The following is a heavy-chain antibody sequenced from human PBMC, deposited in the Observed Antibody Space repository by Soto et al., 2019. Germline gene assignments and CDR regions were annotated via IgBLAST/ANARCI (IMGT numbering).Heavy chain of an antibody. CDR2: MNPNSGNP. V-gene: IGHV1-8*01. J-gene: IGHJ3*02. CDR1: GYTFTSYD. D-gene: IGHD3-3*01. Sequence: ASVKVSCKASGYTFTSYDINWVRQATGQGLEWMGWMNPNSGNPGYAQKFQGRVTMTRNTSISTAYMELSSLRSEDTAVYYCARGRYYDFWSGYYTRGIGAHDAFDIWGQGTMVTVSS. CDR3: ARGRYYDFWSGYYTRGIGAHDAFDI.